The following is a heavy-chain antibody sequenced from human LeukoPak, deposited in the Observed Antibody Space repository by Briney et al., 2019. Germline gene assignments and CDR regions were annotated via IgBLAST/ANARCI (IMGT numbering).Heavy chain of an antibody. CDR1: GFTFSSYG. J-gene: IGHJ4*02. Sequence: GGSLRLSCAASGFTFSSYGMHWVRQAPGKGLEWVAVISYDGSNKYYADSVKGRFTISRDNSKNTLYLQMNSLRAEDTAVYYCAKSGSSGWYAVGYWGQGTLVTVSS. CDR3: AKSGSSGWYAVGY. D-gene: IGHD6-19*01. CDR2: ISYDGSNK. V-gene: IGHV3-30*18.